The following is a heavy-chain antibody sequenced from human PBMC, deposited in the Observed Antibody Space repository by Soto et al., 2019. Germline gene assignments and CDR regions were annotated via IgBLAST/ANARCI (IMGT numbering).Heavy chain of an antibody. CDR1: GGSISSYY. J-gene: IGHJ4*02. V-gene: IGHV4-59*08. CDR2: IYNSGST. D-gene: IGHD3-10*01. Sequence: PSETLSLTCTVSGGSISSYYWTWIRQPPGKGLEWIGFIYNSGSTHYNPSLRSRVTISVDTSKNQFSLKLRSVTAADTAVYYCASMGYDYSSGSYPFDYWGKGTLVTVSS. CDR3: ASMGYDYSSGSYPFDY.